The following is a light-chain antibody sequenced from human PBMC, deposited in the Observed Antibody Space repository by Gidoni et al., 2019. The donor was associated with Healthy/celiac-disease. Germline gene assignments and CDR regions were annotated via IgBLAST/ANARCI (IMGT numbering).Light chain of an antibody. J-gene: IGKJ2*01. V-gene: IGKV2-28*01. CDR2: LGS. CDR1: QSLMHSNGYNY. CDR3: MQALQTPDT. Sequence: DIVMTQSPLSLPVTPGEPASSSCRSSQSLMHSNGYNYLDWYLQKPGQAPQLLIYLGSQRASGVPDRFSGSGSGTDFTLKISRVEAEDVGVYYCMQALQTPDTFGQGTKLEIK.